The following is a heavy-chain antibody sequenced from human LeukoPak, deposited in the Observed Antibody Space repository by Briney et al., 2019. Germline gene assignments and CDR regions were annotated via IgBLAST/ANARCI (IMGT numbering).Heavy chain of an antibody. CDR3: ARGGYSYGNYYYYYMDV. CDR2: IYTSGST. J-gene: IGHJ6*03. D-gene: IGHD5-18*01. Sequence: PSETLSLTCTVSGGSISSGSYYWSWIRQPAGKGLEWIGRIYTSGSTNYNPSLKSRVTISVDTSKNQFSLKLSSVTAADTAVYYCARGGYSYGNYYYYYMDVWGKGTTATVSS. CDR1: GGSISSGSYY. V-gene: IGHV4-61*02.